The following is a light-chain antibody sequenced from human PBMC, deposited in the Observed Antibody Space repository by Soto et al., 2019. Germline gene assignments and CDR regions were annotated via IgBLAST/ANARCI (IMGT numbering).Light chain of an antibody. CDR1: SSDVGAYDY. J-gene: IGLJ3*02. CDR2: EVS. V-gene: IGLV2-14*01. Sequence: QSALTQPASVSGFPGQSITISCTGTSSDVGAYDYVSWYQQHPGKAPKFMLYEVSNRPSGLSNRFSGSKSGNTASLTISGLQAEDEADYYCSSYTTSNTWVFGGGTKLTVL. CDR3: SSYTTSNTWV.